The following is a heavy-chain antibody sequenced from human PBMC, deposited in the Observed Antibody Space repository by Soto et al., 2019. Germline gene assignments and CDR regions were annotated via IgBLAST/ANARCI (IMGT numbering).Heavy chain of an antibody. CDR2: IKQDGSEK. CDR3: ARVRWFGDDAFDI. D-gene: IGHD3-10*01. CDR1: GFTFSSYW. V-gene: IGHV3-7*01. Sequence: GGSLRLSCAASGFTFSSYWMSWVRQAPGKGLEWVANIKQDGSEKYYVDSVKGRFTISRDNAKNSLYLQMNSLRAEDTAVYYCARVRWFGDDAFDIWGQGTMVTVSS. J-gene: IGHJ3*02.